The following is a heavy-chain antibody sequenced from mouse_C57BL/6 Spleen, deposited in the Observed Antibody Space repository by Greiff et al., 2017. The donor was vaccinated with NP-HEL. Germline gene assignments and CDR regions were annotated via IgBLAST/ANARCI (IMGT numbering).Heavy chain of an antibody. Sequence: EVQVVESGGDLVKPGGSLKLSCAASGFTFSSYGMSWVRQTPDKRLEWVATISSGGSYTYYPDSVKGRFTISRDNAKNTLYLQMSRLKAEDTAMYYCARGGTTVVATREYAMDYWGQGTSVTVSS. CDR2: ISSGGSYT. CDR3: ARGGTTVVATREYAMDY. CDR1: GFTFSSYG. J-gene: IGHJ4*01. D-gene: IGHD1-1*01. V-gene: IGHV5-6*01.